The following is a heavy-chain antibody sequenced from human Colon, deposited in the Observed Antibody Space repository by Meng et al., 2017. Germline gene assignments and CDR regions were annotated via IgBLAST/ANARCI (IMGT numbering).Heavy chain of an antibody. Sequence: QGQLRQWGPGLLKPSETLSPPCAVYGGSFSNYYLAWIRQPPGKGLEWIGEIHPSGSSYYSPSLQSRVTITLDTSKNQFSLTLSSLTAADTAVYYCARGVDWAKSGNFWGQGTLVTVSS. CDR1: GGSFSNYY. V-gene: IGHV4-34*01. D-gene: IGHD3-9*01. CDR3: ARGVDWAKSGNF. J-gene: IGHJ4*02. CDR2: IHPSGSS.